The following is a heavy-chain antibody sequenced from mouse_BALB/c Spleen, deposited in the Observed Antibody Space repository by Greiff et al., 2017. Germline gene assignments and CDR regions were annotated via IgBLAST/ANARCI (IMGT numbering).Heavy chain of an antibody. Sequence: VKLMESGAELMKPGASVKISCKATGYTFSSYWIEWVKQRPGHGLEWIGEILPGSGSTNYNEKFKGKATFTADTSSNTAYMQLSSLTSEDSAVYYCATFTTATYYFDYWGQGTTLTVSS. V-gene: IGHV1-9*01. J-gene: IGHJ2*01. CDR2: ILPGSGST. D-gene: IGHD1-2*01. CDR1: GYTFSSYW. CDR3: ATFTTATYYFDY.